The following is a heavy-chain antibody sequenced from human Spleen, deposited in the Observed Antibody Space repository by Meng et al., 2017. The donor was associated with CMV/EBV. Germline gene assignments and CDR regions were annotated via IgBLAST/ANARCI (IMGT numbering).Heavy chain of an antibody. CDR2: ISGSGGST. Sequence: ETLSLTCAASGFTFSSYAMSWVRQAPGKGLEWVSAISGSGGSTYYADSVKGRFTISRDNSKNTLYLQMNSLRAEDTAVYYCAKDIEAVAYYGMDVWGQGTTVTVSS. CDR3: AKDIEAVAYYGMDV. V-gene: IGHV3-23*01. J-gene: IGHJ6*02. D-gene: IGHD6-19*01. CDR1: GFTFSSYA.